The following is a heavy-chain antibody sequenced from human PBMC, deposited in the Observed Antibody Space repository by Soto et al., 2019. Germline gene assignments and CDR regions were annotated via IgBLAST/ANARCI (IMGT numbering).Heavy chain of an antibody. CDR3: TRDARPYSIYRGGGLGL. CDR1: GFIFSDYA. Sequence: QAQLVESGGGVVQPGRSLRLSCVLSGFIFSDYAMHWVRQTPGKGLAWVAIVSSDGRQTFYTDSVKGRFTISKEFSNNTLFLQVNSLRPEDSGTYFCTRDARPYSIYRGGGLGLWGQGTLVTVSS. J-gene: IGHJ1*01. D-gene: IGHD4-4*01. CDR2: VSSDGRQT. V-gene: IGHV3-30*03.